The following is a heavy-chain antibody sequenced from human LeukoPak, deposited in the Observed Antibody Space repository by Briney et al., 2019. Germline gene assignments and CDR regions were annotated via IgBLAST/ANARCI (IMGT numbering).Heavy chain of an antibody. CDR3: ARRWPARDTVMVSTMIKWYFDL. V-gene: IGHV3-30*02. CDR2: IRYDGSNK. J-gene: IGHJ2*01. CDR1: GFTFSSYG. Sequence: PGGSLRLSCAASGFTFSSYGMHWVRQVPGKGLEWVAFIRYDGSNKYYADSVKGRFTISRDNSKNTLYLQMGSLRAEDMAVYYCARRWPARDTVMVSTMIKWYFDLWGRGTLVTVSS. D-gene: IGHD5-18*01.